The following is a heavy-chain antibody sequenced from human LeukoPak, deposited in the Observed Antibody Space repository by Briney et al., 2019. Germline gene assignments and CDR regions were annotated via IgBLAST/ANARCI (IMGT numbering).Heavy chain of an antibody. CDR3: AARSSGDPYF. CDR2: IKQDGSEK. Sequence: GGSLRLSCTASGLTLSNYWMIWVRQAPGKGLQWVAKIKQDGSEKYYVDSVKGRFTISRDNAENSLYLQMNSLRVEDTAVYYCAARSSGDPYFWGQGTLVTVSS. V-gene: IGHV3-7*03. D-gene: IGHD1-26*01. J-gene: IGHJ4*02. CDR1: GLTLSNYW.